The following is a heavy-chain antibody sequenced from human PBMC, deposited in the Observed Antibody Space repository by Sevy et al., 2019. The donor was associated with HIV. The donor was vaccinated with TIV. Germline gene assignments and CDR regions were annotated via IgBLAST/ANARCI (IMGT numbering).Heavy chain of an antibody. CDR2: ISWNSGSI. J-gene: IGHJ3*02. D-gene: IGHD6-13*01. CDR1: GFTFDDYA. Sequence: SLKISCAASGFTFDDYAMHWVRQAPGKGLEWVSGISWNSGSIGHADSVKGRFTISRDNAKNSLYLQMNSLRAEDTALYYCAKDTLPYSSSWGYDAFDIWGQGTMVTVSS. V-gene: IGHV3-9*01. CDR3: AKDTLPYSSSWGYDAFDI.